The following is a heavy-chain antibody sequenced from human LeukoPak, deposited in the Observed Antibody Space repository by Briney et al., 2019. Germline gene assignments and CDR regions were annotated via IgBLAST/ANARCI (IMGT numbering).Heavy chain of an antibody. Sequence: SETLSLTCSVAGCSISIYYWSWIRQPPGKGLEWIGYIYYTGSTNYNPSLKSRVTISLDTSKNQFSLKLNSVTAADTAVYYCARELCSTTTCYFDYWGQGTLVTVSS. CDR1: GCSISIYY. J-gene: IGHJ4*02. CDR3: ARELCSTTTCYFDY. D-gene: IGHD2-2*01. V-gene: IGHV4-59*01. CDR2: IYYTGST.